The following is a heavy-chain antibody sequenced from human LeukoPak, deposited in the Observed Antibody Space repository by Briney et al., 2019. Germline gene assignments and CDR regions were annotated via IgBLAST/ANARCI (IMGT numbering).Heavy chain of an antibody. D-gene: IGHD6-13*01. V-gene: IGHV3-30*19. Sequence: GGSLRLSCAASGFTFSSYGMHWVRQAPGKGLEWVAVISYDGSNKYYADSVKGRFTISRDNSKNTLYLQMNSLRAEDTAVYYCARDPTGIAAAGGEFDYWGQGTLVTVSS. J-gene: IGHJ4*02. CDR1: GFTFSSYG. CDR3: ARDPTGIAAAGGEFDY. CDR2: ISYDGSNK.